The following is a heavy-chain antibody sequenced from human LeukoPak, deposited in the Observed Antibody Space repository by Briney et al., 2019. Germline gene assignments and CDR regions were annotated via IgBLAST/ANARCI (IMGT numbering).Heavy chain of an antibody. CDR1: GVSISSSSYY. V-gene: IGHV4-39*01. Sequence: SETLSLTCTVSGVSISSSSYYWGWIRQPPGKGLEWIGSVYYSGSTYYNPSLKSRVTMSVDTSKNQFSLKLTSVTAADTAVYYCARLATVFDYWGQGTLVTVSS. CDR2: VYYSGST. CDR3: ARLATVFDY. J-gene: IGHJ4*02. D-gene: IGHD1-26*01.